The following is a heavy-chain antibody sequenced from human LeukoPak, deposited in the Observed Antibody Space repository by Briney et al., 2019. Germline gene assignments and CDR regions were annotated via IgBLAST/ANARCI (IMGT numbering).Heavy chain of an antibody. Sequence: PGGSLRLSCAASGFTFSSYAMSWVRQAPGKGLEWVSAISGRGGSTYYADSVKGRFTISRDNSKNTLYLQMNSLRAEDTAVYYCAKDSVDTAMVPTNYYYYYYMDVWGKGTTVTVSS. V-gene: IGHV3-23*01. J-gene: IGHJ6*03. CDR3: AKDSVDTAMVPTNYYYYYYMDV. CDR2: ISGRGGST. CDR1: GFTFSSYA. D-gene: IGHD5-18*01.